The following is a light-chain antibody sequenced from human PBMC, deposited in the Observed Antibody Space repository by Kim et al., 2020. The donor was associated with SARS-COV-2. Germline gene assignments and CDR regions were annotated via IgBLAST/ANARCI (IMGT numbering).Light chain of an antibody. CDR3: SPYTSSSPLYV. Sequence: QSALTQPASVSGSPGQSITISCTGTSSDVGGYNYVSWYQQHPGKAPKLMIYDVSKRPSGVSNRFSGSKSGNTASLTISGLQAEDEADYYCSPYTSSSPLYVFGTGTKV. J-gene: IGLJ1*01. V-gene: IGLV2-14*01. CDR2: DVS. CDR1: SSDVGGYNY.